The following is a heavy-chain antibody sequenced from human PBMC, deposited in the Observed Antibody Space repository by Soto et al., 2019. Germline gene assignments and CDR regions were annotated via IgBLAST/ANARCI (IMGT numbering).Heavy chain of an antibody. Sequence: GASVKVSGKACGYTFTGYYMHWVRQAPGQGLEWMGWINPNSGGTNYAQKFQGWVTMTRDTSISTAYMELSRLRSDDTAVYYCAXGRDIVVVPAAIPWFDPWGQGTLVTVSS. J-gene: IGHJ5*02. V-gene: IGHV1-2*04. CDR3: AXGRDIVVVPAAIPWFDP. CDR2: INPNSGGT. D-gene: IGHD2-2*01. CDR1: GYTFTGYY.